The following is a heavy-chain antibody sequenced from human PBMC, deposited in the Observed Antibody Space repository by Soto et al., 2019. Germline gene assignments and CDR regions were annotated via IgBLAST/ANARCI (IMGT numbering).Heavy chain of an antibody. V-gene: IGHV3-23*01. Sequence: PGGSLRLSCAASGFTFSSYAMNWVRQAPGKGLEWVSVISGSGDSTYYADSVKGRFTISRDNSKNTLYLQMNSLRTEDTAVYYCAKDLFAGPWGQGTLVTVSS. J-gene: IGHJ5*02. CDR2: ISGSGDST. D-gene: IGHD3-16*01. CDR3: AKDLFAGP. CDR1: GFTFSSYA.